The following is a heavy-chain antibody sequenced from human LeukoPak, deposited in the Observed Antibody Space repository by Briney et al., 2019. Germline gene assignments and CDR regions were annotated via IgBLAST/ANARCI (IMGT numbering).Heavy chain of an antibody. CDR2: INHSGST. CDR3: ARGPDNYFDY. D-gene: IGHD3-9*01. J-gene: IGHJ4*02. CDR1: GGSFSGYY. V-gene: IGHV4-34*01. Sequence: SEILSLTCAVYGGSFSGYYWSWIRQPPGKGLEWIGEINHSGSTNYNPSLKSRVTISVDTSKNQFSPKLSSVTAADTAVYYCARGPDNYFDYWGQGTLVTVSS.